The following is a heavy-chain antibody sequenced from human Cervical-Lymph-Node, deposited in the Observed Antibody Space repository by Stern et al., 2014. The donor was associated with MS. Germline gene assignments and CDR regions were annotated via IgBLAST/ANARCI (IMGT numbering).Heavy chain of an antibody. Sequence: EDQLVESGGGLIQPGGSLRLSCAASGFTVSTKYMSWVRQAPGTGLEWVSTIYSADSAYYADSVKGRFTISRDNSKNTVYLQMNSLRAEDTAKYYCARTTFTHFDYWGQGTLVTVSS. CDR3: ARTTFTHFDY. D-gene: IGHD1-1*01. CDR1: GFTVSTKY. J-gene: IGHJ4*02. V-gene: IGHV3-53*01. CDR2: IYSADSA.